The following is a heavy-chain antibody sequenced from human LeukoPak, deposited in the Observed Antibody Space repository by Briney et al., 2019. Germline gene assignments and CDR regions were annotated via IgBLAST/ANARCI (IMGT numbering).Heavy chain of an antibody. Sequence: GASVKVSCKASGGTFSSYAISWVRQAPGQGLEWMGGIIPIFGTANYAQKFQGRVTITADGSTSTAYMELSSLRSEDTAVYYCASAGAVAGVYFQHWGQGTLVTVSS. CDR1: GGTFSSYA. V-gene: IGHV1-69*13. CDR3: ASAGAVAGVYFQH. J-gene: IGHJ1*01. D-gene: IGHD6-19*01. CDR2: IIPIFGTA.